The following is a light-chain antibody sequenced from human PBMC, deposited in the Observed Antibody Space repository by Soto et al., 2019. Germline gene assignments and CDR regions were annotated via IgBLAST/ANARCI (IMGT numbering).Light chain of an antibody. CDR3: TSNAGINIWEVV. V-gene: IGLV2-8*01. CDR1: SSDVGGYNY. Sequence: QSVLTQPPSASGSPGQSVTISCTGTSSDVGGYNYVSWYQQHPGKAPKLMIYEVSKRPSGVPDRFSGSKSGNTASLTVSGLQAEDEGDYYCTSNAGINIWEVVFGGGTKLTVL. CDR2: EVS. J-gene: IGLJ2*01.